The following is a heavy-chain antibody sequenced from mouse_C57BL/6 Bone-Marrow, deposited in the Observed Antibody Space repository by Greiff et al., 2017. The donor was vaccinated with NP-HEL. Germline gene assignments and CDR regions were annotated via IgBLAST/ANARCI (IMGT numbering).Heavy chain of an antibody. J-gene: IGHJ1*03. CDR2: INYDGSST. Sequence: EVNLVESEGGLVQPGSSMKLSCTASGFTFSDYYMAWVRQVPEKGLEWVANINYDGSSTYYLDSLKSRFIISRDNAKNILYLQMSSLKSEDTATYYCAREANGSSYWYFDVWGTGTTVTVSS. V-gene: IGHV5-16*01. CDR3: AREANGSSYWYFDV. D-gene: IGHD1-1*01. CDR1: GFTFSDYY.